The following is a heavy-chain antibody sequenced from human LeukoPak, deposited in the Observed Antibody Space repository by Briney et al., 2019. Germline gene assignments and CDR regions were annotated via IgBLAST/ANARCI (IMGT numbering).Heavy chain of an antibody. Sequence: PGGSLRLSCAASGFTFDNYGMSWVRQAPGKGLEWVSRINWNGGSTGYADSVKGRFTISRDNAKNSLYLQMNSLRAEDTALYYCARIDTYYYDSSGYYSAFDIWGQGTIVTVSS. J-gene: IGHJ3*02. CDR3: ARIDTYYYDSSGYYSAFDI. CDR2: INWNGGST. V-gene: IGHV3-20*04. D-gene: IGHD3-22*01. CDR1: GFTFDNYG.